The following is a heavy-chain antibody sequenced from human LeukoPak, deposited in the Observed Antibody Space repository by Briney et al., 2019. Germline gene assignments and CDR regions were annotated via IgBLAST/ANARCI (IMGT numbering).Heavy chain of an antibody. CDR2: IYYRGST. D-gene: IGHD3-3*01. J-gene: IGHJ4*02. V-gene: IGHV4-59*01. CDR3: ARDYRFLEKGPYYFDY. CDR1: GGSISSYY. Sequence: SETLSLTCTVSGGSISSYYWTWIRQPPGKGLEWIGYIYYRGSTNYNPSLKSRVTISVDTSKNQFSLKLSSVTAADTAVYYCARDYRFLEKGPYYFDYWGQGTLVTVSS.